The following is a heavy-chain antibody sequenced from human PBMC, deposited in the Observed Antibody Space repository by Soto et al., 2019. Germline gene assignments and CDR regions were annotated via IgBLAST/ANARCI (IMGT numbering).Heavy chain of an antibody. J-gene: IGHJ4*02. Sequence: GGSLRLSCAASGFTFSSYAMSWVRQAPGKGLEWVSAISGSGGSTYYADSVKGRFTISRDNSKNTLYLQMNSLRAEDTAVYYCAKETFGVVIIPYYFDYWGQGTLVTVSS. D-gene: IGHD3-3*01. CDR2: ISGSGGST. V-gene: IGHV3-23*01. CDR3: AKETFGVVIIPYYFDY. CDR1: GFTFSSYA.